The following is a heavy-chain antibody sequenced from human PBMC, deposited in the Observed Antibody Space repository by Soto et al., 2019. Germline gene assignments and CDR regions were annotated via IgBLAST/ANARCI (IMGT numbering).Heavy chain of an antibody. CDR1: GFTLSRYS. CDR2: IDTGSVST. CDR3: TRDRLTGDFREAFDI. J-gene: IGHJ3*02. Sequence: EAQLVESGGGLVQPGGSLRLSCAASGFTLSRYSMRWVRQAPGKGLEYIAYIDTGSVSTYYADSVEGRFAVFRDNARNSLYLQLNSLRDEDTALYFCTRDRLTGDFREAFDIWGQGTLVTVSS. V-gene: IGHV3-48*02. D-gene: IGHD1-20*01.